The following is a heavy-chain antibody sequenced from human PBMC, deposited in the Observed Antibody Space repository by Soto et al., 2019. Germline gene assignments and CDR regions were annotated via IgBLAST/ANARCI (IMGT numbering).Heavy chain of an antibody. V-gene: IGHV1-69*13. J-gene: IGHJ6*02. Sequence: VASVKVSCKASGGTFSSYAISWVRQAPGQGLEWMGGIIPIFGTANYAQKFQGRVTITADESTSTAYMELSSLRSEDTAVYYCANRDMTDYYYYGMDVWGQGTTVTVSS. CDR2: IIPIFGTA. D-gene: IGHD2-15*01. CDR1: GGTFSSYA. CDR3: ANRDMTDYYYYGMDV.